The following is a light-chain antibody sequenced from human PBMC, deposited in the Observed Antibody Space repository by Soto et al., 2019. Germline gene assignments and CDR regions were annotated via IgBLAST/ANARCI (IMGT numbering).Light chain of an antibody. CDR2: GSS. Sequence: EIVLTQSPGTLSLSPGERATLACRASQTVTTNYLAWYQQKPGQAPRLLFYGSSTRAAAIPDRFSGSGSGTDFTLTIDNLEPEDSAVYYCQQYVSSSLTFGGGTKVEIK. V-gene: IGKV3-20*01. CDR3: QQYVSSSLT. J-gene: IGKJ4*01. CDR1: QTVTTNY.